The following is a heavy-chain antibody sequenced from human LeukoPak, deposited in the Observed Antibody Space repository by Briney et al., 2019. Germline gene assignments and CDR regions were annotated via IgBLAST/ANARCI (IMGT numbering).Heavy chain of an antibody. V-gene: IGHV4-59*01. CDR1: GFSITTYY. J-gene: IGHJ4*02. CDR3: AKDIREVGESHYFDY. D-gene: IGHD1-26*01. CDR2: IHSSGSS. Sequence: SETLSLTCTVSGFSITTYYWSWIRQSPGNGLEWIGQIHSSGSSTYNPSLKSRVTISLDTSKNQFSLHLSSVTTADTAVYYCAKDIREVGESHYFDYWGQGTLVTVTS.